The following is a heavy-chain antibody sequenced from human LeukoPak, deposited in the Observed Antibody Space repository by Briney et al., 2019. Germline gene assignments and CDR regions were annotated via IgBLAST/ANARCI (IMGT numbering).Heavy chain of an antibody. D-gene: IGHD5-18*01. Sequence: SETLSLTCAVYGGSFSGYYWSWIRQPPGKGLEWIGEINHSGSTNYNPSLKSRVTISVDTSKNQFSLKLSSVTAADTAVYYCARGWRQLWSQRVFDYWGQGTLVTVSS. CDR1: GGSFSGYY. CDR3: ARGWRQLWSQRVFDY. CDR2: INHSGST. V-gene: IGHV4-34*01. J-gene: IGHJ4*02.